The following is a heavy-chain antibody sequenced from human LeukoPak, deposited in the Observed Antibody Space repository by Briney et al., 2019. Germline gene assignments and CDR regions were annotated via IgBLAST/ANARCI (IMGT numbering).Heavy chain of an antibody. CDR1: GFTFSDYY. D-gene: IGHD6-13*01. J-gene: IGHJ4*02. CDR3: ARGPPYSSSWFDY. Sequence: GGSLRLSCAVSGFTFSDYYMSWIRQAPGKGLEWVSYISSSGSTIYYADSVKGRFTISRDNAKNSLYLQMNSLRAEDTAMYYCARGPPYSSSWFDYWGQGTLVTVSS. CDR2: ISSSGSTI. V-gene: IGHV3-11*04.